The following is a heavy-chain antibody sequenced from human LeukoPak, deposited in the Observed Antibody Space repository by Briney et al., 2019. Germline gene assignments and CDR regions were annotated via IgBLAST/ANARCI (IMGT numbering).Heavy chain of an antibody. V-gene: IGHV4-4*07. CDR3: ARVGYVSAWYPFDY. Sequence: SETLSLTCTVSGGSITNFYWSWIRQPAGKGLEWIGRIYSSGTITYNPSLERRVSMSVDTSKNQFSLKLSSVTAADTAVYYCARVGYVSAWYPFDYWGQGTPVIVSS. J-gene: IGHJ4*02. CDR1: GGSITNFY. D-gene: IGHD6-19*01. CDR2: IYSSGTI.